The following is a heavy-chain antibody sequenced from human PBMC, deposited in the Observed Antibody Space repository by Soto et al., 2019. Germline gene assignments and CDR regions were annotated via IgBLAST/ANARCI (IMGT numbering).Heavy chain of an antibody. CDR2: IDPSDSYT. CDR3: ARRSSALTPLDY. V-gene: IGHV5-10-1*01. D-gene: IGHD2-2*01. CDR1: GYSFTSYW. Sequence: EVQLVQSGAEVKKPGESLRISCKGSGYSFTSYWITWVRQMPGKGLEWLGRIDPSDSYTNYSPSFQGHVTISADKSIRTAYLQWRSLKASVTAMYYCARRSSALTPLDYWGQGTLVTVSS. J-gene: IGHJ4*01.